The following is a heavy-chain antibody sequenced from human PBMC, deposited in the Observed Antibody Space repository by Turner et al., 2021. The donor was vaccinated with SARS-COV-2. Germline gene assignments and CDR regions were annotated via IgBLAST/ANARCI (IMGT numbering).Heavy chain of an antibody. CDR3: ARDPSGTFPRGLFDS. V-gene: IGHV4-59*01. CDR1: GDSINSYH. Sequence: QVQLQESGPGLVKPSETLSLTCTVSGDSINSYHWNWIRPSPGKGLEWIGYISYSGIPNYNPSLRSRIAISVDKSKKQFSLRLSSVTAADTAVYFCARDPSGTFPRGLFDSWGQGALVTVSS. CDR2: ISYSGIP. J-gene: IGHJ4*02. D-gene: IGHD3-10*01.